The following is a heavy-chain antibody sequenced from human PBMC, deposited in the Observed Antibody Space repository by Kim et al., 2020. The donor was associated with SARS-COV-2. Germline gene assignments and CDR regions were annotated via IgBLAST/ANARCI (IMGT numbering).Heavy chain of an antibody. J-gene: IGHJ4*01. CDR2: IYYSGST. V-gene: IGHV4-39*01. CDR3: ARVVKWELPMYYFDY. Sequence: SETLSLTCTVSGGSISSSSYYWGWIRQPPGKGLEWIGSIYYSGSTYYNPSLKSRVTISVDTSKNQFSLKLSSVTAADTAVYYCARVVKWELPMYYFDYWG. D-gene: IGHD1-26*01. CDR1: GGSISSSSYY.